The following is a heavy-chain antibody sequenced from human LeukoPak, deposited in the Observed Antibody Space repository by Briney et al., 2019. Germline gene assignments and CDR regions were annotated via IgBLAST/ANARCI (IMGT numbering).Heavy chain of an antibody. CDR1: GFAFDDYA. J-gene: IGHJ5*02. V-gene: IGHV3-9*01. Sequence: TGGSLRLSCAASGFAFDDYAIHWVRQAPGKGLEWVSGISWNSGSLGYADSVKGRFTISRDNAKNTLYLQMNSLRAEDTAVYYCAVLLRLGELSLYPGGSWGQGTLVTVSS. CDR3: AVLLRLGELSLYPGGS. CDR2: ISWNSGSL. D-gene: IGHD3-16*02.